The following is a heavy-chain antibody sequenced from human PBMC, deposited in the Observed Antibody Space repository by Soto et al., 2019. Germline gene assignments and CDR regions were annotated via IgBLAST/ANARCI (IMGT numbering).Heavy chain of an antibody. CDR1: GFTFSSNA. J-gene: IGHJ6*03. D-gene: IGHD1-1*01. V-gene: IGHV3-23*01. CDR2: ISGSGGST. CDR3: ARRTTGTTGRYYYYYMDV. Sequence: GGSLRLSCAASGFTFSSNAMSWVRQAPGKGLEWVSAISGSGGSTYYADSVKGRFTISRDNSKSTLYLQMNSLRAEDTAVYYCARRTTGTTGRYYYYYMDVWGKGTTVTVSS.